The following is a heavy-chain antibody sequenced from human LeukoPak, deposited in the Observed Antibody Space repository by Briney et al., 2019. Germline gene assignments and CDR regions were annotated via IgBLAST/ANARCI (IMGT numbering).Heavy chain of an antibody. J-gene: IGHJ3*02. CDR3: ARASYYYDTTGLGAVDI. CDR2: INWNSDNI. Sequence: GRSLRLSCAASGFTFNDHAMYWVRHAPGKGLEWVSGINWNSDNIGYADSVKGRFTISRDDAKNSLFLQMNSLRTEDTALYYCARASYYYDTTGLGAVDIWGQGTMVTVSS. D-gene: IGHD3-22*01. V-gene: IGHV3-9*01. CDR1: GFTFNDHA.